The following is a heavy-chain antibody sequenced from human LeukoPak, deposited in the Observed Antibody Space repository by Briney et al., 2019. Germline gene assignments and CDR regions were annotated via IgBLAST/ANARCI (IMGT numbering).Heavy chain of an antibody. V-gene: IGHV1-2*06. Sequence: ASVKVSCKASGYTFTSYYIHWVREAPGQGLEWMGRINPNSGGTNYAQKFQGRVTVTRDTSISTAYMELSRLKSVDTAVYYCARNPCGGGTCYNDYWGQGTLVTVSS. D-gene: IGHD2-15*01. CDR1: GYTFTSYY. J-gene: IGHJ4*02. CDR2: INPNSGGT. CDR3: ARNPCGGGTCYNDY.